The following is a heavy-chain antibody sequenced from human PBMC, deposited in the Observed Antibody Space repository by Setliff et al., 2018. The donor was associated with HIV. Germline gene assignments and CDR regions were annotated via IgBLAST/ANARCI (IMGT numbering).Heavy chain of an antibody. V-gene: IGHV1-69*05. CDR1: GGTFSSYA. CDR2: IIPIFGTA. J-gene: IGHJ4*02. D-gene: IGHD3-16*01. CDR3: AKEVGGSYALGSKVLDS. Sequence: SVKVSCKASGGTFSSYAISWVRQAPGQGLEWMGGIIPIFGTANYAQKFQGRVTITTDESTSTAYMELSSLTFEDTAVYYCAKEVGGSYALGSKVLDSWGQGTLVTVSS.